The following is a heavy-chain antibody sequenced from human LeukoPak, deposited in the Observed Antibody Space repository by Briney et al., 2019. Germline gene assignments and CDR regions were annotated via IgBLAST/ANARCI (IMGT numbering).Heavy chain of an antibody. V-gene: IGHV4-4*07. CDR3: ARVPGGGAARNAFDI. D-gene: IGHD6-6*01. CDR2: IHTSGSI. CDR1: DGSISSFC. Sequence: SETLSLTCSVSDGSISSFCWSWIRQPAGKGLEWIGRIHTSGSIDYNPSLKSRVTMSVDTSKNQFSLKLSSVTAADTAVYYCARVPGGGAARNAFDIWGQGTMVTVTS. J-gene: IGHJ3*02.